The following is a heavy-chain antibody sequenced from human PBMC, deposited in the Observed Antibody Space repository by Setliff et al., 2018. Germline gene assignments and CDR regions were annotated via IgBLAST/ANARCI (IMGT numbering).Heavy chain of an antibody. D-gene: IGHD4-17*01. V-gene: IGHV3-49*04. CDR3: TRGYGDYAY. CDR2: IRSKGYGGTT. CDR1: GFTFGDYA. J-gene: IGHJ4*02. Sequence: GGSLRLSCTASGFTFGDYAMSWVRQAPGKGLEWVGFIRSKGYGGTTEYAASVKGRFTVSRDDSKSIAYLQMNSLKSEDTAVYYCTRGYGDYAYWGQGTLVTAPQ.